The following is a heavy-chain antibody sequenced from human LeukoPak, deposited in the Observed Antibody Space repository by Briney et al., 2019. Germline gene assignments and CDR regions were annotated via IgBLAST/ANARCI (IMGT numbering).Heavy chain of an antibody. J-gene: IGHJ4*02. CDR2: MNPTSGNT. D-gene: IGHD2-21*01. CDR1: GYSFNTYD. CDR3: ARARGAPYRHPFVEMIAPYYFDE. Sequence: GASVKVSCKASGYSFNTYDINWVRQTGGHGLEWLGWMNPTSGNTAYAQKFQGRVTMSRNTSIATVYMEVNNLTSDDTAVYFCARARGAPYRHPFVEMIAPYYFDEWGQGTLVTVSS. V-gene: IGHV1-8*01.